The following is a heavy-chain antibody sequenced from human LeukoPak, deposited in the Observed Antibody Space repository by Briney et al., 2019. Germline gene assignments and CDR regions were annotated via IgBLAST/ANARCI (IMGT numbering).Heavy chain of an antibody. CDR2: IYPGDSDT. V-gene: IGHV5-51*01. J-gene: IGHJ4*02. D-gene: IGHD4-23*01. CDR3: ARLEDYGGNPGFDY. Sequence: GEPLKVSCKCSGYTFTSYWIGWVRQMPGKGLGWMGIIYPGDSDTRSSPSFQGQVTISADKSISTAYLQWSSLKASDTAMYYCARLEDYGGNPGFDYWGQGTLVTVSS. CDR1: GYTFTSYW.